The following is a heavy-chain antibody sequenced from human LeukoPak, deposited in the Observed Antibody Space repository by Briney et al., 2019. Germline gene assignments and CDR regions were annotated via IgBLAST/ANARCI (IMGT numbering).Heavy chain of an antibody. D-gene: IGHD3-22*01. V-gene: IGHV4-39*01. Sequence: SETLSLTCTVSGDSISRSTYYWAWIRQPPGKGLEWIGSVYYGRSPYFNPSLESRATISVDTSKNHFSLKMSSVTAADTAVYYCARHLEDYYDSSGYYQHLDYWGQGTLVTVSS. J-gene: IGHJ4*02. CDR2: VYYGRSP. CDR3: ARHLEDYYDSSGYYQHLDY. CDR1: GDSISRSTYY.